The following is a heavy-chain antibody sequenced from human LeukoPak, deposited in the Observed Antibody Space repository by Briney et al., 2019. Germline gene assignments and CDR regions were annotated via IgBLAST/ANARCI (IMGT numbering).Heavy chain of an antibody. Sequence: SVKVSCKASGGTFSSYAISWVRQAPGQWLEWMGGIIPIFGTANYAQKFQGRVTITTDESTSTAYMELSSLRSEDTAVYYCASRDSGSYPYYYYYYMDVWGKGTTVTVSS. D-gene: IGHD1-26*01. CDR1: GGTFSSYA. CDR3: ASRDSGSYPYYYYYYMDV. CDR2: IIPIFGTA. V-gene: IGHV1-69*05. J-gene: IGHJ6*03.